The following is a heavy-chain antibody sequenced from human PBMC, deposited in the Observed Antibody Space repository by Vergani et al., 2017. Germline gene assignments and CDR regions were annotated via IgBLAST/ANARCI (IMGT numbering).Heavy chain of an antibody. D-gene: IGHD2-2*01. Sequence: QVQLQESGPGLVKPSETLSLTCPVSGGSISSYYWSWIRQPPGKGLEWIWYSYYSGSTNYNPSLKSRVTISVDTSKNQFSLKLSCVTAADTAVYYCARARIVVVPAAPSEPNWFDPWGQGTLVTVSS. CDR3: ARARIVVVPAAPSEPNWFDP. V-gene: IGHV4-59*01. CDR1: GGSISSYY. CDR2: SYYSGST. J-gene: IGHJ5*02.